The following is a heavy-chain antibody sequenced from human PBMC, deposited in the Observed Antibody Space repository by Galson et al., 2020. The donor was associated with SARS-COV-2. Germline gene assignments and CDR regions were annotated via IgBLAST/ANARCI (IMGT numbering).Heavy chain of an antibody. V-gene: IGHV7-4-1*02. J-gene: IGHJ6*02. D-gene: IGHD3-10*01. CDR2: INTNTGNP. CDR1: GHSFSDYA. CDR3: ARDQDYGSGHHYGMDV. Sequence: ASVKVSCTSSGHSFSDYAINWVRQAPGQGLEWMGRINTNTGNPTYGQGFTGRFVFSLDTSVRTTYLQISSLRTEDSALYYCARDQDYGSGHHYGMDVWGQGTMVTVSS.